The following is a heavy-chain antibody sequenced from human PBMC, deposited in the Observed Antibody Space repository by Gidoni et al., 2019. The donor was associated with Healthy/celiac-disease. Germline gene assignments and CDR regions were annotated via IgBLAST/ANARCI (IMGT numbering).Heavy chain of an antibody. CDR1: GGSFSGSY. J-gene: IGHJ6*02. V-gene: IGHV4-34*01. CDR3: ARGRSKIFGVPKGPDYGMDV. CDR2: INHSGST. D-gene: IGHD3-3*01. Sequence: QVQLQQWGAGLLKPSETLSLTCAVYGGSFSGSYGSWIRQPPGKGLEWIGEINHSGSTNYNPSLKSRVTISVDTSKNQFSLKLSSVTAADTAVYYCARGRSKIFGVPKGPDYGMDVWGQGTTVTVSS.